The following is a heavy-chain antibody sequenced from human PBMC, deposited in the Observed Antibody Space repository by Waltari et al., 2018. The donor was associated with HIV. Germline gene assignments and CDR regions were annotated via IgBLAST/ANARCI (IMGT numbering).Heavy chain of an antibody. CDR2: ISFDGSNQ. J-gene: IGHJ4*02. V-gene: IGHV3-30*03. CDR1: GFTLRNYG. Sequence: QVQLVESGGGVVQPGRSLSLSCAASGFTLRNYGMHWVRQAPGKGLEWVAVISFDGSNQYYADSVRGRFTISRDNSKKKVFLQMNSLRLDDSALYYCATGQQVWETWSQLDYWGQGTLVIVSS. D-gene: IGHD1-1*01. CDR3: ATGQQVWETWSQLDY.